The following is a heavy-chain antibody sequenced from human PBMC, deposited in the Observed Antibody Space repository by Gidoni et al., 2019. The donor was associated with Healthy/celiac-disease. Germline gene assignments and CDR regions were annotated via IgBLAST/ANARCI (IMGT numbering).Heavy chain of an antibody. Sequence: QVQLQQWGAGLLKPSETLSLTCAVYGGSFSGYYWSWIRQPPGKGLEWIGEINHSGSTNYNPSLKSRVTISVDTSKIQFSLKLSSVTAADTAVYYCARGYDFWSGYYIWGQGTMVTVSS. D-gene: IGHD3-3*01. J-gene: IGHJ3*02. V-gene: IGHV4-34*01. CDR1: GGSFSGYY. CDR3: ARGYDFWSGYYI. CDR2: INHSGST.